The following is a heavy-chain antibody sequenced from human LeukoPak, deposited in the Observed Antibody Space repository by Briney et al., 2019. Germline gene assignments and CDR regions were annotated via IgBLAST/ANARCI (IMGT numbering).Heavy chain of an antibody. CDR2: IYYSGST. CDR3: ARKGFVRRVDFDY. Sequence: SETLSLTCTVSGGSISSSSYYWGWIRQPPGKGLEWIGSIYYSGSTYYNPSLKTRVIISVDTSKNQFSLRLRSVTAADTAMYYCARKGFVRRVDFDYWGQGTLVTVST. CDR1: GGSISSSSYY. V-gene: IGHV4-39*07. J-gene: IGHJ4*02. D-gene: IGHD3-3*01.